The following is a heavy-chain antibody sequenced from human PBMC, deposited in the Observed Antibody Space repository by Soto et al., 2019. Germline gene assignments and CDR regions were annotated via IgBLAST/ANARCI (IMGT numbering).Heavy chain of an antibody. CDR2: IWFDGSNK. V-gene: IGHV3-33*01. J-gene: IGHJ4*02. CDR1: GFTFSGYA. D-gene: IGHD3-10*01. CDR3: ARDRGSGRCPFDY. Sequence: QVQLVESGGGVVQPGRSLGLSCAASGFTFSGYAMHWVRQAPGKGLEWVAIIWFDGSNKYYADSVKGRFTISRDNSKSTLYLQMNSLRGEDTAVYYCARDRGSGRCPFDYWGQGILVTVSS.